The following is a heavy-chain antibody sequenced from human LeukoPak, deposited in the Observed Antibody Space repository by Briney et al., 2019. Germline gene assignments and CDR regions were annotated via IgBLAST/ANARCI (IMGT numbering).Heavy chain of an antibody. V-gene: IGHV4-31*03. J-gene: IGHJ2*01. D-gene: IGHD2-2*01. CDR3: ARGKEVPAPYWYFDL. CDR2: IYYSGST. CDR1: GGSISSGGYY. Sequence: PSQTLSLTCTVSGGSISSGGYYWSWIRQHPGKGLGWIGYIYYSGSTYYNPSLKSRVTISVDTSKNQFSLKLSSVTAADTAVYYCARGKEVPAPYWYFDLWGRGTLVTVSS.